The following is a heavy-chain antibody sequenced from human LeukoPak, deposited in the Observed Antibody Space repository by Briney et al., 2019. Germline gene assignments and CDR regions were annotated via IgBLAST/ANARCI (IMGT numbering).Heavy chain of an antibody. Sequence: ASVKVSCKASGYTFTGYYMHWVRQAPGQGLEWMGWINPNSGGTNYAQKFQGRVTMTRDTSISTAYMELSRLRSDDTAMYYCARTDITMVRGEKPLFGYWGQGTLVTVSS. CDR3: ARTDITMVRGEKPLFGY. J-gene: IGHJ4*02. D-gene: IGHD3-10*01. CDR1: GYTFTGYY. CDR2: INPNSGGT. V-gene: IGHV1-2*02.